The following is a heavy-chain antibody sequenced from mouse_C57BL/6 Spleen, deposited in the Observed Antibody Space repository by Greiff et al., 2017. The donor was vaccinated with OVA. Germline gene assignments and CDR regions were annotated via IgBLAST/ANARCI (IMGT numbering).Heavy chain of an antibody. CDR2: INPSSGYT. CDR3: ARGDYSNYVGDY. V-gene: IGHV1-4*01. CDR1: GYTFTSYT. J-gene: IGHJ2*01. Sequence: QVQLKQSGAELARPGASVKMSCKASGYTFTSYTMHWVKQRPGQGLEWIGYINPSSGYTKYNQKFKDKATLTADKSSSTAYMQLSSLTSEDSAVYYCARGDYSNYVGDYWGQGTTLTVSS. D-gene: IGHD2-5*01.